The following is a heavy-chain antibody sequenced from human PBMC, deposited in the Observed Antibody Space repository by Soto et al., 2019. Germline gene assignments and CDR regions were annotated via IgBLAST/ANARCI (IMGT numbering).Heavy chain of an antibody. CDR2: IIPIFGTA. Sequence: QVQLVQSGAEVKKPGSSVKVSCKASGGTFSSYAISWVRQAPGQGLEWMGGIIPIFGTANYAQKFQGRVTITADESTSTAYMELSSLRAEDTAVYYCARVPLKTAKTVVAATPGDWYFDLWGRGTLVTVSS. CDR1: GGTFSSYA. D-gene: IGHD2-15*01. J-gene: IGHJ2*01. CDR3: ARVPLKTAKTVVAATPGDWYFDL. V-gene: IGHV1-69*12.